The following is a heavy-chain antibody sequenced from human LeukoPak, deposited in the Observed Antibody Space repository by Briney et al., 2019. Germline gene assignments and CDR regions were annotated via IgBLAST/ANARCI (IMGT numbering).Heavy chain of an antibody. V-gene: IGHV1-69*04. CDR3: ARESGGGNPREGDY. CDR2: IIPILGIA. D-gene: IGHD3-16*01. Sequence: ASVKVSCKASGGTFSSYAISWVRQAPGQGLEWMGRIIPILGIANYAQKFQGRVTITADKSTSTAYMELSSLRSEDTAVYYCARESGGGNPREGDYWGQGTLVTVSS. J-gene: IGHJ4*02. CDR1: GGTFSSYA.